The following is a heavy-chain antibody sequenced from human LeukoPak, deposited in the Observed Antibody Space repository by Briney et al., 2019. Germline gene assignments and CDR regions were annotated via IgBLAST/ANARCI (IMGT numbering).Heavy chain of an antibody. CDR1: GYTFTGYY. J-gene: IGHJ5*02. CDR3: ARDLSLGRDWFDP. D-gene: IGHD7-27*01. CDR2: INPNSGGT. V-gene: IGHV1-2*02. Sequence: ASVKVSCKASGYTFTGYYMHWVRQAPGQGLEWMGWINPNSGGTNYAQKFQGRVTMTRDTSISTAYMELSRLRSDDTAVYYRARDLSLGRDWFDPWGQGTLVTVSS.